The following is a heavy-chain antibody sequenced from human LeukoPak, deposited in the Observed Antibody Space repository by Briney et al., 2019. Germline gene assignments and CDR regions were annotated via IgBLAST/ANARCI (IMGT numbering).Heavy chain of an antibody. CDR2: IYYSGST. CDR1: GGSISSYY. J-gene: IGHJ6*03. Sequence: SETLSLTCTVSGGSISSYYWSWIRQPPGKGLEWIGYIYYSGSTNYNPSLKSRVTISVDTSKNQFSLKLSSVIAADTAVYYCARVGYYPDYYMDVWGKGTTVTVSS. D-gene: IGHD2-21*01. CDR3: ARVGYYPDYYMDV. V-gene: IGHV4-59*01.